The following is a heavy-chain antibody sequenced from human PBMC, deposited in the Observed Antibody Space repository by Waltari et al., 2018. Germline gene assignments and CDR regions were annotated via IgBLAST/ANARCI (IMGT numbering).Heavy chain of an antibody. D-gene: IGHD5-12*01. Sequence: QVQLQESGPGLVKPSETLSLTCTVSGGSISSHYWSWIRQPPGKGLEWIGYIYYSGSTNYNPSLKSRVTISVDTSKNQFSLKLSSVTAADTAVYYCARGGDGYNGGDFVYWGQGTLVTVSS. V-gene: IGHV4-59*11. CDR1: GGSISSHY. CDR3: ARGGDGYNGGDFVY. CDR2: IYYSGST. J-gene: IGHJ4*02.